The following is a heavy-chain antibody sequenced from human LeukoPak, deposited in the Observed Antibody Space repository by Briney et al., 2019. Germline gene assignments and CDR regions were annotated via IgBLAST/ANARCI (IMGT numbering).Heavy chain of an antibody. V-gene: IGHV1-2*02. CDR3: ARDFTPYYYGSGNSLGY. J-gene: IGHJ4*02. CDR1: GYTFTGYY. CDR2: INPNSGGT. Sequence: ASVKVSCKASGYTFTGYYMHWVRQAPGQGLEWMGWINPNSGGTNYAQKFQGRVTMTRDTSTSTAYMELRSLRSDDTAVYYCARDFTPYYYGSGNSLGYWGQGNPGHRLL. D-gene: IGHD3-10*01.